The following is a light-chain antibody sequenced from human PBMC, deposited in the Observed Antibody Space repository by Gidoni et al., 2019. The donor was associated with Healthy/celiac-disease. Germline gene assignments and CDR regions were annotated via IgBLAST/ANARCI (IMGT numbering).Light chain of an antibody. J-gene: IGKJ1*01. Sequence: EIVFTQSPATLSLSPGERATLSCRASQSVSSYLAGFQQKPGQAPRLLIYDAANRATSIPARFSSSGSGTDFTLTISSLEPEDFAVYYCQQRSNWPPWTFGQGTKVEIK. CDR2: DAA. V-gene: IGKV3-11*01. CDR3: QQRSNWPPWT. CDR1: QSVSSY.